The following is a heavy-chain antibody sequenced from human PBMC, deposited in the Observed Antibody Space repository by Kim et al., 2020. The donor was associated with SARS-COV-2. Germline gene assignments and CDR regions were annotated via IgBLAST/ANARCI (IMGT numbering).Heavy chain of an antibody. J-gene: IGHJ4*02. D-gene: IGHD6-19*01. Sequence: ASVKVSCKASGYTFTNYGISWVRQAPGQGLEWMGWISGNNGNTNYAQKLQGRVTMTTDTSTSTAYLELRSLRSDDTAVYYCARGVGTRGWHGSDYWGQGTLVTVSS. CDR1: GYTFTNYG. CDR3: ARGVGTRGWHGSDY. CDR2: ISGNNGNT. V-gene: IGHV1-18*01.